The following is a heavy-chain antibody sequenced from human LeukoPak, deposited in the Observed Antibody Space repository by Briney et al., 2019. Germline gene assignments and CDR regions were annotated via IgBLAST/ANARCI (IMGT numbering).Heavy chain of an antibody. V-gene: IGHV1-18*01. Sequence: GASVKVSCKASGYTFTERGISWMRHVPGQGLEWMGWISATSGSTYYAQTFQDRVTMTTDASTSTAYMELRDPTADDTAVYYCGKGSTGWSRDPWGQGTLVTVSS. J-gene: IGHJ5*02. D-gene: IGHD6-19*01. CDR1: GYTFTERG. CDR2: ISATSGST. CDR3: GKGSTGWSRDP.